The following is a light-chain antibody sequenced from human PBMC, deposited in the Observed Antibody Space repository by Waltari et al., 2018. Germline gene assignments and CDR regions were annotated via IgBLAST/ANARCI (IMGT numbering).Light chain of an antibody. CDR3: QSYDSSLSGSV. J-gene: IGLJ2*01. CDR1: SSNIGAGYD. V-gene: IGLV1-40*01. Sequence: QSVLTQPPSVSGAPGQRVTISCTGSSSNIGAGYDVHWYQQLPGTAPTLLIYGNGNRPSGGPYRFSGSKSGTSASLAITGLQAGDEADYYCQSYDSSLSGSVFGGGTKLTVL. CDR2: GNG.